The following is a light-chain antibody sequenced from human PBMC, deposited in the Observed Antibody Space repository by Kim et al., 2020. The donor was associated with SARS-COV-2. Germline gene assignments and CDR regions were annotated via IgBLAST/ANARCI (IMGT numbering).Light chain of an antibody. V-gene: IGLV3-19*01. CDR1: SLRYFY. Sequence: AWEQPDGITSQGDSLRYFYAPWSQKKPGRPPILFIYGKNNRPSGSPNRFSGPSPGNTASLTIPGTRAGDEADFYCNSRDSNDNGVFGGGTRLPVL. CDR3: NSRDSNDNGV. J-gene: IGLJ3*02. CDR2: GKN.